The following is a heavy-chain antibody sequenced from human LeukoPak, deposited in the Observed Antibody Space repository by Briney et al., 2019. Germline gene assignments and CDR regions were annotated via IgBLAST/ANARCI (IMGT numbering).Heavy chain of an antibody. Sequence: ASVKVSCKASGGTFSSYAISWVRQAPGQGLEWMGGIIPIFGTANYAQKFQGRVTITADESTSTAYMELSSLRSEDMAVYYCARAGSGWYGYFDYWGQGTLVTVSS. CDR1: GGTFSSYA. D-gene: IGHD6-19*01. CDR3: ARAGSGWYGYFDY. J-gene: IGHJ4*02. V-gene: IGHV1-69*13. CDR2: IIPIFGTA.